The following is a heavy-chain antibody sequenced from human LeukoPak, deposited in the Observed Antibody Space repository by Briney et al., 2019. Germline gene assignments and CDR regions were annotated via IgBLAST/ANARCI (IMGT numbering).Heavy chain of an antibody. V-gene: IGHV3-15*01. CDR2: IKSKTDGGTT. D-gene: IGHD6-19*01. Sequence: GGSLRLSCAASGFTFSNAWMSWVRQAPGKVLEWVGRIKSKTDGGTTDYAAPVKGRFTISRDDSKNTLYLQMNSLKTEDTAVYYCTTDYYSSGSYYFDYWGQGTLVTVSS. J-gene: IGHJ4*02. CDR3: TTDYYSSGSYYFDY. CDR1: GFTFSNAW.